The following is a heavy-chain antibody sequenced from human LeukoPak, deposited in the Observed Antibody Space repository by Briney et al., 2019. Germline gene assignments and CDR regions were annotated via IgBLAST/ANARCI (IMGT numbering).Heavy chain of an antibody. CDR3: ARENGGYSYGDGSYFDY. J-gene: IGHJ4*02. CDR1: GDSITSINW. V-gene: IGHV4-4*02. D-gene: IGHD5-18*01. Sequence: SGTLSLTCAVSGDSITSINWWSWVRQPPGKGLEWLGEIYHSGSTTYNPSLKSRVTISIDKSKNQFSLKLSSVTAADTAVYYCARENGGYSYGDGSYFDYWGQGTLVTVSS. CDR2: IYHSGST.